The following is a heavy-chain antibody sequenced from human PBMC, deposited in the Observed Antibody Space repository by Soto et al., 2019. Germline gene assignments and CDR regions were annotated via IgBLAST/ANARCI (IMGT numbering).Heavy chain of an antibody. CDR1: GGSISSYY. CDR2: IYYSGTT. J-gene: IGHJ3*02. CDR3: TTEAYDNSGSLAFDI. Sequence: SETLSLTCTVSGGSISSYYWSWIRQPPGKGLEWIGYIYYSGTTSYNPSLKSRVTLSVDTSQSQFSLKLNSVTAADTAVYYCTTEAYDNSGSLAFDIWGPGTLVTVSS. V-gene: IGHV4-59*08. D-gene: IGHD3-22*01.